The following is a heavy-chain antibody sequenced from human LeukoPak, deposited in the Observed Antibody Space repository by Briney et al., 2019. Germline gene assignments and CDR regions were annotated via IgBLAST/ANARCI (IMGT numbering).Heavy chain of an antibody. D-gene: IGHD1-14*01. Sequence: SETLSLTCAVYGGSFSGYYWSWIRQPPGKGLEWIGELNHSGSTNYNPSLKSRVTISVDTSKNQFSLKLSSVTAADTAAYYCARRAYRYYFDYWGQGTLVTVSS. V-gene: IGHV4-34*01. J-gene: IGHJ4*02. CDR1: GGSFSGYY. CDR2: LNHSGST. CDR3: ARRAYRYYFDY.